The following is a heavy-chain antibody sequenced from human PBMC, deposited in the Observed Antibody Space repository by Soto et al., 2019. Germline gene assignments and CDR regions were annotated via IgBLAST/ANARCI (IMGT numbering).Heavy chain of an antibody. J-gene: IGHJ4*02. CDR3: ARTLYGENVDY. CDR2: MNPNSGNT. V-gene: IGHV1-8*01. CDR1: GYTFTSDD. D-gene: IGHD4-17*01. Sequence: QVKLVQSGAEVKKPGASVKVSCKASGYTFTSDDINWVRQATGQGLEWMGWMNPNSGNTGYAQKFQGRVSMTRNTSISKAYTELISLRSEDTAVYYCARTLYGENVDYWGQGTLVTVST.